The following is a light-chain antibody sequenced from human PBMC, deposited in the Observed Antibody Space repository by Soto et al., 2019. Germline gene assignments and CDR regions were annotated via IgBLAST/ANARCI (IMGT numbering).Light chain of an antibody. Sequence: QSALTQPTSASGSPGQSVTISCTGTSSDVGGYNYVSWYQQHPGKAPKLMIYEVSKRPSGVPDRFSGSKSGNTASLTVSGLQAEDEADYYCSSYAGSNNFEVFGTGTKATV. V-gene: IGLV2-8*01. CDR3: SSYAGSNNFEV. J-gene: IGLJ1*01. CDR2: EVS. CDR1: SSDVGGYNY.